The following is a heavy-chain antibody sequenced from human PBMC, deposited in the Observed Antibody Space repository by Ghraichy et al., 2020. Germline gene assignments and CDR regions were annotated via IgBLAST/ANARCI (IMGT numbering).Heavy chain of an antibody. CDR3: ARGFYDNLWGSSLYFDY. CDR2: INAGNGDT. D-gene: IGHD3-16*01. CDR1: NYTFTTYA. Sequence: ASVKVSCKASNYTFTTYAMHWVRQAPGQRLEWMGWINAGNGDTSYSQKFQGRVTITRDTSASTAYMELSSLRSGDTAVYYCARGFYDNLWGSSLYFDYWCPETLVTVSS. V-gene: IGHV1-3*01. J-gene: IGHJ4*02.